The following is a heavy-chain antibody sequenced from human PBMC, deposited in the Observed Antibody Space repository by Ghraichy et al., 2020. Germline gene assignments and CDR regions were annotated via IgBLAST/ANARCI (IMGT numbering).Heavy chain of an antibody. V-gene: IGHV3-9*01. J-gene: IGHJ4*02. Sequence: GGSLRLSCAASGFTFDDYAMHWVRQAPGKGLEWVSGISWNSGSIGYADSVKGRFTISRDNAKNSLYLQMNSLRAEDTALYYCAKGLQLARGAYFDYWGQGTLVTVSS. CDR2: ISWNSGSI. CDR1: GFTFDDYA. CDR3: AKGLQLARGAYFDY. D-gene: IGHD6-13*01.